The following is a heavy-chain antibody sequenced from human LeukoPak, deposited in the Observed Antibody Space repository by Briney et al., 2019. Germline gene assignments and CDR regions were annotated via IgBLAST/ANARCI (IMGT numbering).Heavy chain of an antibody. V-gene: IGHV5-51*01. CDR3: ARQGKVGNIAVAVGSWFDP. J-gene: IGHJ5*02. CDR1: GYSFTSYW. Sequence: GESLKISCKGSGYSFTSYWIGWVRQMPGKGLEWMGIIYPGDSDTRYSPSFQGQVTISADMSISTAYLQLSSLKASDTAMYYCARQGKVGNIAVAVGSWFDPWGQGTLVTVSS. CDR2: IYPGDSDT. D-gene: IGHD6-19*01.